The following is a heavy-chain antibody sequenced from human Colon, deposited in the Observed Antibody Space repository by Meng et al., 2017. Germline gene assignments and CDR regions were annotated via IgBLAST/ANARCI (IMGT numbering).Heavy chain of an antibody. V-gene: IGHV3-7*01. CDR3: ARVNPGVFDY. CDR2: INQDGSET. CDR1: AFTFSGYS. J-gene: IGHJ4*02. Sequence: GESLKISCAASAFTFSGYSMSWVRQAPGKGLEWVDNINQDGSETYYVDSVKGRFSISRDNAKNSLYLQMNSLRAEDTAVYYCARVNPGVFDYWGQGTLVTVSS.